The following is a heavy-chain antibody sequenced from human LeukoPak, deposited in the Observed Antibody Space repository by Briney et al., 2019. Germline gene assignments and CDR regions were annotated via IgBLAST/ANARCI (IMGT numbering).Heavy chain of an antibody. J-gene: IGHJ6*02. Sequence: GGSLRLSCAASGFTVSSNYMSWVRQAPGKGLEWVSLIYSGGSTYYADSVKGRFTISRDNSKNTLYLQMNSLRAEDTAVYCASRDKGYYYGMDVWGQGTTVTVSS. CDR3: SRDKGYYYGMDV. CDR2: IYSGGST. CDR1: GFTVSSNY. V-gene: IGHV3-66*01. D-gene: IGHD5-24*01.